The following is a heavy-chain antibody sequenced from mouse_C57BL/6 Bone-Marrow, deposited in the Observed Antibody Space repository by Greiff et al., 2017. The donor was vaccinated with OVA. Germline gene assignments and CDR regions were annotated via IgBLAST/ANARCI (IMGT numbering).Heavy chain of an antibody. CDR1: GYTFTSYW. D-gene: IGHD2-3*01. CDR3: TREDYDGYYAMDY. CDR2: IYPGNSDT. J-gene: IGHJ4*01. V-gene: IGHV1-5*01. Sequence: EVQLQQSGTVLARPGASVKMSCKTSGYTFTSYWMHWVKQRPGQGLEWIGAIYPGNSDTSYNQKFKGKAKLTAVTSASTAYMELSSLTNEDSAVYYCTREDYDGYYAMDYWGQGTSVTVSS.